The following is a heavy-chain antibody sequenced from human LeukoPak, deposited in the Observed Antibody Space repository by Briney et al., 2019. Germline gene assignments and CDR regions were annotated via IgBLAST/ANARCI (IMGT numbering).Heavy chain of an antibody. J-gene: IGHJ4*02. CDR3: ATTYSSGWYYFDY. CDR1: GYTLTELS. CDR2: FDPEDGET. D-gene: IGHD6-19*01. V-gene: IGHV1-24*01. Sequence: ASVKVSCKVSGYTLTELSMHLVRQAPGKGLEWMGGFDPEDGETIYAQKFQGRVTMTEDTPTDTAYMELSSLRSEDTAVYYCATTYSSGWYYFDYWGQGTLVTVSS.